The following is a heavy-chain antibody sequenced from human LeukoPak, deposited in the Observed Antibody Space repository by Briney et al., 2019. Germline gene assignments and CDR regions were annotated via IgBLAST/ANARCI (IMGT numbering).Heavy chain of an antibody. V-gene: IGHV3-30*03. Sequence: PGGSLRLSCAASGFTFSRFGMHWVRQAPGKGLEWVAVISYDGSNKYYADSVKGRFTISRDNSKNTLYLQMNSLRAEDTAVYYCARDPIWFGGYYFDYWGQGTLVTVSS. CDR3: ARDPIWFGGYYFDY. J-gene: IGHJ4*02. D-gene: IGHD3-10*01. CDR2: ISYDGSNK. CDR1: GFTFSRFG.